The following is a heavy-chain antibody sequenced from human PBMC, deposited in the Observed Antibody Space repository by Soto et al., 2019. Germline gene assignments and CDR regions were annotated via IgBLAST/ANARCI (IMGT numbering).Heavy chain of an antibody. CDR2: ISSSDKYI. J-gene: IGHJ4*02. CDR1: GFTFSNFG. CDR3: ARVFCRGDCYSPFDY. V-gene: IGHV3-21*01. Sequence: GGSLRLSCVASGFTFSNFGLNWVRQAPGKGLEWVSSISSSDKYIYYADSVKGRFTISRDNAKNSLSLQMNSLRADDTAVYYCARVFCRGDCYSPFDYWGQGTLVTVSS. D-gene: IGHD2-21*02.